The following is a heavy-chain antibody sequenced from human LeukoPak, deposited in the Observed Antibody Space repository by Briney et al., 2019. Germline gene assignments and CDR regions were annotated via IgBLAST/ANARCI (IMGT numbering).Heavy chain of an antibody. Sequence: PETLSLPCAVYGGSFSGYYWSWIRQPPGKGLEWIGEINHSGSTNYNPSLKSRVTISVDTSKNQLSLKLSSVTAADTAVYYCARVVDPGGYYYFYYMDVWGKGTTVTVSS. CDR2: INHSGST. D-gene: IGHD3-16*01. J-gene: IGHJ6*03. CDR3: ARVVDPGGYYYFYYMDV. V-gene: IGHV4-34*01. CDR1: GGSFSGYY.